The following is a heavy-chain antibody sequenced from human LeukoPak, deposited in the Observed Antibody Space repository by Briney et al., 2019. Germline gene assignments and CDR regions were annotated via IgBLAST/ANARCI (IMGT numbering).Heavy chain of an antibody. J-gene: IGHJ3*02. CDR3: ARTGTTSFAFDI. CDR2: INHSGST. CDR1: GGSFSGYY. D-gene: IGHD1-7*01. V-gene: IGHV4-34*01. Sequence: PSETLSLTCAVYGGSFSGYYWSWIRQPPGKGLEWIGEINHSGSTNYNPSLKSRVTISVDTSKNQSSLKLSSVTAADTAVYYCARTGTTSFAFDIWGQGTMVTVSS.